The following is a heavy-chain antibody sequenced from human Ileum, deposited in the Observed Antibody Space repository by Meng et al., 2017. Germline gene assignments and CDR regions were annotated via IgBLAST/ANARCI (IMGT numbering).Heavy chain of an antibody. J-gene: IGHJ4*02. Sequence: PETLSPTCVVSSGSISSSNWWSWVRQPPGKGLEWIGEISQSGTTYDNPSLKSRVTITGDWSKNQFSLKLNSVTAADTALYYCVRQGMTSYSWGYWGQGTLVTVSS. CDR1: SGSISSSNW. V-gene: IGHV4-4*03. CDR3: VRQGMTSYSWGY. CDR2: ISQSGTT. D-gene: IGHD3-9*01.